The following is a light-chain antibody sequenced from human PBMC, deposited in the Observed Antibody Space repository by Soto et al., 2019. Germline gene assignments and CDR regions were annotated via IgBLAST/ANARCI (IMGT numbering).Light chain of an antibody. CDR1: SSNIGSNT. V-gene: IGLV1-44*01. J-gene: IGLJ1*01. CDR2: SNN. Sequence: QSVLTQPPSASGTPGQRVTISCSGSSSNIGSNTVNWYQQLPGTAPKVLIYSNNQRPSGVPDRFSGSKSGTAASLAISGLQSEDEADYYCAAWDDSLIGFVFGAGTKLTVL. CDR3: AAWDDSLIGFV.